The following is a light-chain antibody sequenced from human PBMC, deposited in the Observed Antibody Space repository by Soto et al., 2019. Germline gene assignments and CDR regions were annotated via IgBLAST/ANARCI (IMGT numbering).Light chain of an antibody. J-gene: IGLJ1*01. CDR1: SSAVGGYDY. CDR2: GVS. CDR3: CSYSDTYTYV. V-gene: IGLV2-11*01. Sequence: QSALTQPRSVSESPGQSVTISCTGTSSAVGGYDYLSWYQQHPGKAPKLLIYGVSERPSGVPDRFSGSKSGSTASLTISVLQSEDEADYYCCSYSDTYTYVFGTGTKLTVL.